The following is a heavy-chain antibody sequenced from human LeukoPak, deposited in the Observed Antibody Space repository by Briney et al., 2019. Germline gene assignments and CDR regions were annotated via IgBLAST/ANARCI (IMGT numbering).Heavy chain of an antibody. D-gene: IGHD3-3*01. J-gene: IGHJ4*02. CDR2: INPNSGGT. Sequence: ASVKVSCKASGYTFTGYYMHWVRQAPGQGLEWMGWINPNSGGTNYAQKFQGRVTMTRDTSISTAYMELSRLRSDDTAVYYCARDSPSIFGMVIWYFDYWGQGTLVTVSS. CDR1: GYTFTGYY. CDR3: ARDSPSIFGMVIWYFDY. V-gene: IGHV1-2*02.